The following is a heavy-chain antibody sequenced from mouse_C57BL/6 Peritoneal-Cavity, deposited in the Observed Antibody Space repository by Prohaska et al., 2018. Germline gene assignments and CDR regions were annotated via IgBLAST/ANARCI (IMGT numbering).Heavy chain of an antibody. Sequence: EVQLLETGGGLVQPGGSQGLSCEGSGFTFSGFWMSWVRQTPGKTLEWIGDINSDVSAINYAPSIKDRFTIFRDNDKSTLYLQMSNVRSEDTATYFCMRYGSYWYFDVWGTGTTVTVSS. J-gene: IGHJ1*03. D-gene: IGHD1-1*01. CDR3: MRYGSYWYFDV. CDR2: INSDVSAI. CDR1: GFTFSGFW. V-gene: IGHV11-2*01.